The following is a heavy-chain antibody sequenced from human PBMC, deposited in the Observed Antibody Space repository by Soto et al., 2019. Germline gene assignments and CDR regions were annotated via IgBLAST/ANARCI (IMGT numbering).Heavy chain of an antibody. CDR3: TRDRWNSGYDSGMDV. D-gene: IGHD5-12*01. J-gene: IGHJ6*02. V-gene: IGHV3-49*03. CDR2: IRSKAYGGTT. Sequence: AGGSLRLSCTASGFTIGDYAMSWFRQAPGKGLEWVGFIRSKAYGGTTEYAASVKGRFTISRDDSKSIAYLQMNSLKTEDTAVYYCTRDRWNSGYDSGMDVWGQGTTVTVSS. CDR1: GFTIGDYA.